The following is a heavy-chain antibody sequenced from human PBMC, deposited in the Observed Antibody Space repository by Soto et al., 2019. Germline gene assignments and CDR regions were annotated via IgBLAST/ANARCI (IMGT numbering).Heavy chain of an antibody. CDR3: ARDIAFDIDY. J-gene: IGHJ4*02. D-gene: IGHD2-15*01. V-gene: IGHV1-18*01. CDR2: IYSKAGKT. CDR1: GYTFNDFG. Sequence: QVHLLQSGAEVQKPGASVKVSCKTSGYTFNDFGITWVRQAPGLGLEWLGWIYSKAGKTNFAPKFQNRVIMTTDTSTSTAFMELTSLTFDDSAIYFCARDIAFDIDYWGQGTLVTVS.